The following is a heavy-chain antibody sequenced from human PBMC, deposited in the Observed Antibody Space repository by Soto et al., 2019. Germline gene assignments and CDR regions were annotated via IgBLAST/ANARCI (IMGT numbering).Heavy chain of an antibody. D-gene: IGHD3-16*02. CDR3: TTLRLGELSAEYYYYYYGMDV. CDR1: GFTFSNAW. CDR2: IKSKTDGGTT. Sequence: GGSLRLSCAASGFTFSNAWMNWVRQAPGKGLEWVGRIKSKTDGGTTDYAAPVKGRFTISRDDSKNTLYLQMNSLKTEGTAVYYCTTLRLGELSAEYYYYYYGMDVWGQGTTVTVSS. V-gene: IGHV3-15*07. J-gene: IGHJ6*02.